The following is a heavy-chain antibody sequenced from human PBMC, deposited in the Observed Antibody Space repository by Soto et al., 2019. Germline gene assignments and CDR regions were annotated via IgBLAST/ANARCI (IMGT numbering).Heavy chain of an antibody. V-gene: IGHV4-59*11. CDR1: CGSMSSHY. D-gene: IGHD3-16*01. Sequence: SETLSLTCTVSCGSMSSHYWTWLRRPPGKGLEWIGYISYSGSTYYNPSLKSRVTISADTSRNQFSLKLSSVIAADTAVYYCARADPDASVGYWGQGTLVNV. J-gene: IGHJ4*02. CDR2: ISYSGST. CDR3: ARADPDASVGY.